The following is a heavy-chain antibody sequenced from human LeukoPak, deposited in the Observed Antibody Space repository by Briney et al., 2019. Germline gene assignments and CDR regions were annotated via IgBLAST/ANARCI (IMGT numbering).Heavy chain of an antibody. CDR3: ARGEPYCGGDCYSKYFQH. J-gene: IGHJ1*01. D-gene: IGHD2-21*01. Sequence: ASVKVSCKASGYTFISYTMQWVRQAPGQRLEWMGWINPGNGHTKSSEKFQGRVTITTDESTSTAYMELSSLRSEDTAVYYCARGEPYCGGDCYSKYFQHWGQGTLVTVSS. CDR1: GYTFISYT. CDR2: INPGNGHT. V-gene: IGHV1-3*01.